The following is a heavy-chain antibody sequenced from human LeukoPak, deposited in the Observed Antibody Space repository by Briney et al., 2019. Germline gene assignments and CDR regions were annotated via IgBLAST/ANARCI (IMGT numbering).Heavy chain of an antibody. Sequence: PGGSLRLSCAVSGFTVSGNYMSWVRQAPGKGLEWVSVMYSTGSTDYADSVKGRFTIFRENSKNTLYLQMNNLRAEDTAVYYCAREGGTYSSTLRGQWGQGTLVTVSS. D-gene: IGHD2-2*01. CDR1: GFTVSGNY. CDR3: AREGGTYSSTLRGQ. J-gene: IGHJ4*02. V-gene: IGHV3-53*01. CDR2: MYSTGST.